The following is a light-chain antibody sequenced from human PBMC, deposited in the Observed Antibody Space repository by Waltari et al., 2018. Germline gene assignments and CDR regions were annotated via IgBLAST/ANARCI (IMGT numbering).Light chain of an antibody. CDR2: DVS. CDR3: SSYSGTNTRVI. V-gene: IGLV2-14*03. J-gene: IGLJ2*01. CDR1: SIDIGHSHY. Sequence: QSALTQPASVSGSPGQSISISCTGPSIDIGHSHYVSWYQQQPGKAPNTMIYDVSHRPPGVSNRFSGSKSGNTASLIISGLQSEDEGDYYCSSYSGTNTRVIFGGGTKLTVL.